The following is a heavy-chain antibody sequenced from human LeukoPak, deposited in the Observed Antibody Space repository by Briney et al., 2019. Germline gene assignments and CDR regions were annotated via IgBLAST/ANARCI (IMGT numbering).Heavy chain of an antibody. J-gene: IGHJ6*02. V-gene: IGHV1-18*01. Sequence: ASVNVSCKASVYTFTSYGISWVGQAPGQGLEGMGWISAYNGNTNYAQKLQGRVTMTTDTSTSTAYIELRSLRSDDTAVYYCARLCGSTSCYYYYGMGVWGQGTTVTVSS. D-gene: IGHD2-2*01. CDR3: ARLCGSTSCYYYYGMGV. CDR2: ISAYNGNT. CDR1: VYTFTSYG.